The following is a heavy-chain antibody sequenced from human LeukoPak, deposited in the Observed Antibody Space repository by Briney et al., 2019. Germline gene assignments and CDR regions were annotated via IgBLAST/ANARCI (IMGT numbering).Heavy chain of an antibody. CDR2: ISGSGGST. CDR3: ARGGGLDV. J-gene: IGHJ6*02. V-gene: IGHV3-23*01. Sequence: GSLRLSCAVSGFTFSGYTMSWVRQAPGKGLQWVSAISGSGGSTFYADSVKGRFTISRDNSKNSLYLQMSNLRAEDTAVYFCARGGGLDVWGQGATVTVSS. CDR1: GFTFSGYT. D-gene: IGHD3-16*01.